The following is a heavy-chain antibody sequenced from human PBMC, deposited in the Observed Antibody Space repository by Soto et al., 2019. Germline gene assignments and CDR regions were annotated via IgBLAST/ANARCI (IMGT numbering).Heavy chain of an antibody. J-gene: IGHJ3*02. CDR3: AKTVFGVGKYAAFDT. Sequence: PGGSLRLSCAASGFTFSSYAMSWVRQAPGKGLEWVSAISGSGGSTYYADSVKGRFTISRDNSKNTLYLQMNSLRAEDTAVYYCAKTVFGVGKYAAFDTWGQEKMLTVSS. V-gene: IGHV3-23*01. D-gene: IGHD3-3*01. CDR2: ISGSGGST. CDR1: GFTFSSYA.